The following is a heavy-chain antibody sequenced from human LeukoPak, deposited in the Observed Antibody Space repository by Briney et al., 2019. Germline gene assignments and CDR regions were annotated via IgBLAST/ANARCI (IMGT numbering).Heavy chain of an antibody. CDR2: IYYSGST. V-gene: IGHV4-59*01. CDR1: GGSISSYY. D-gene: IGHD3-10*01. J-gene: IGHJ4*02. CDR3: ARGALVRGVFNPLDY. Sequence: SETLSLTCTVSGGSISSYYWSWIRQPPGKGLEWIGYIYYSGSTNYNPSLKSRVTISVDTSKNQFSLKLSSVTAADTAIYYCARGALVRGVFNPLDYWGQGALVTVSS.